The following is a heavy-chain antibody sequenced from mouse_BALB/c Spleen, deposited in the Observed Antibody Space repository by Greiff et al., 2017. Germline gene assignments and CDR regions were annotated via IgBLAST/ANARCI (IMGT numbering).Heavy chain of an antibody. Sequence: QVQLKQSGPGLVAPSQSLSITCTVSGFSLSRYSVHWVRQPPGKGLEWLGIIWGGGSTDYNSALKSRLSISKDNSKSQVFLKMNSLQTDDTAMYYCASIYDGYYSFAYWGQGTLVTVSA. CDR1: GFSLSRYS. V-gene: IGHV2-6-4*01. J-gene: IGHJ3*01. D-gene: IGHD2-3*01. CDR3: ASIYDGYYSFAY. CDR2: IWGGGST.